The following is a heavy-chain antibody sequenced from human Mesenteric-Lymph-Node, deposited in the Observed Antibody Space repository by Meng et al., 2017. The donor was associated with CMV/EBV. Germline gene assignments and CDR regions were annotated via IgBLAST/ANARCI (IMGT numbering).Heavy chain of an antibody. D-gene: IGHD3-3*01. CDR3: ARDYDFWSGYLHYYYGMDV. CDR1: GFTVRNNY. J-gene: IGHJ6*02. V-gene: IGHV3-21*01. CDR2: ISSSSSYI. Sequence: GESLKISCAASGFTVRNNYVTWVRQAPGKGLEWVSSISSSSSYIYYADSVKGRFTISRDSAKNSLYLQMNSLRAEDTAVYYCARDYDFWSGYLHYYYGMDVWGQGTTVTVSS.